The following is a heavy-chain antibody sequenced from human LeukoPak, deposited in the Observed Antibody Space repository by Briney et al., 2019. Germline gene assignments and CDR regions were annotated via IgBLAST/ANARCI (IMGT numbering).Heavy chain of an antibody. V-gene: IGHV3-23*01. CDR2: ISGSGGST. Sequence: PGGSLRLSCAASGFTFGSYAMSWVRQAPGKGLEWVPAISGSGGSTYYADSVKGRFTISRDNSKNTLYLRMNSLRAEDTAVYYCAKIAVRGVIINYFDYWGQGTLVTVSS. CDR1: GFTFGSYA. D-gene: IGHD3-10*01. J-gene: IGHJ4*02. CDR3: AKIAVRGVIINYFDY.